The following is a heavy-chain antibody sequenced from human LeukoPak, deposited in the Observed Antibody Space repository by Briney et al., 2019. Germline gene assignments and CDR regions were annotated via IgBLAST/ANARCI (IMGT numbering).Heavy chain of an antibody. D-gene: IGHD3-22*01. Sequence: GGPLRLSCAASGFTFSSYWMSWVRQAPGKGLEWVANIKQDGSEKYYVDSVKGRFTISRDNAKNSLYLQMNSLRAEDTAVYYCARWSRDYYDSSGYYSDYWGQGTLVTVSS. CDR1: GFTFSSYW. CDR2: IKQDGSEK. CDR3: ARWSRDYYDSSGYYSDY. J-gene: IGHJ4*02. V-gene: IGHV3-7*01.